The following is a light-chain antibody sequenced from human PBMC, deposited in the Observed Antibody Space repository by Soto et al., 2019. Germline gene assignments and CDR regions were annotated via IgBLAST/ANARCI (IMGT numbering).Light chain of an antibody. V-gene: IGKV1-5*01. CDR1: QSVSGW. J-gene: IGKJ1*01. CDR3: QQYISYSWT. CDR2: EAS. Sequence: DVQVTQSPSTLSASVVDRVTITCRTSQSVSGWLAWYQQKPGKAPKLLLYEASSLENGVPSRFSGSGSGTEFTLTISSLQPDDFATYYCQQYISYSWTFGQGTKVDIK.